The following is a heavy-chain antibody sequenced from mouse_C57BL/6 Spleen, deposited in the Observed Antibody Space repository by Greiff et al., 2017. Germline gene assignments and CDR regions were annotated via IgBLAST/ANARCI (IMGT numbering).Heavy chain of an antibody. CDR2: IDPETGGT. CDR3: TRPTVVATRYFDV. D-gene: IGHD1-1*01. Sequence: QVQLQQSGAELVRPGASVTLSCKASGYTFTDYEMHWVKQTPVHGLEWIGAIDPETGGTAYNQKFKGKAILTADKSSSTAYMELRSLTSEDSAVYDCTRPTVVATRYFDVWGTGTTVTVSS. CDR1: GYTFTDYE. J-gene: IGHJ1*03. V-gene: IGHV1-15*01.